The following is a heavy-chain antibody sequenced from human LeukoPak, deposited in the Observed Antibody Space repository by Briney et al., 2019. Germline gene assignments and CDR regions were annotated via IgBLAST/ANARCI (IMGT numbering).Heavy chain of an antibody. CDR1: GYTFTGYY. J-gene: IGHJ3*02. V-gene: IGHV1-2*02. CDR3: AREGIVGTGGAFDI. D-gene: IGHD1-26*01. Sequence: ASVKVSCKASGYTFTGYYMRWVRQAPGQGLEWMGWINPNSGGTNYAQKFQGRVTMTRDTSISTAYMELSRLRSDDTAVYYCAREGIVGTGGAFDIWGQGTMVTVSS. CDR2: INPNSGGT.